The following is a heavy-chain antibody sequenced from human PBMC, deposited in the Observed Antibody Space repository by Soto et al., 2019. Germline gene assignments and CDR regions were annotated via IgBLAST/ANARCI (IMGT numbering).Heavy chain of an antibody. V-gene: IGHV3-23*01. J-gene: IGHJ4*02. CDR3: AKATLRVVHPLVFDY. CDR2: ISGNGGAT. D-gene: IGHD3-3*01. Sequence: TGGSLRLSCEASGFTFSSYAMNWVRQAPGKGLEWISVISGNGGATYFADSVKGRFVISRDNSKNTLYLQMNSLRAEDTAIYYCAKATLRVVHPLVFDYWGQGSLVTVSS. CDR1: GFTFSSYA.